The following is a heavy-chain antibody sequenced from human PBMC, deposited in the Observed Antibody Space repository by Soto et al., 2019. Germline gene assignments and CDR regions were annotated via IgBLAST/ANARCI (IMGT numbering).Heavy chain of an antibody. V-gene: IGHV1-3*04. CDR1: RYTVTECP. Sequence: ASGKVSCKASRYTVTECPIHWVRQAPGQGLEWMGWIDTGSGKARFSQNFKGRVTLSRDTSAATAYMDLRNLRPEDTAVYFCARVKAVKSDYWGQGTLVTVSS. CDR3: ARVKAVKSDY. J-gene: IGHJ4*02. D-gene: IGHD4-17*01. CDR2: IDTGSGKA.